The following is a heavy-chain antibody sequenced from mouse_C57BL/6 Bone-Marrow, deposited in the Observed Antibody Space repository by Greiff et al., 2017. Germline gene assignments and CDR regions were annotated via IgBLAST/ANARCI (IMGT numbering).Heavy chain of an antibody. CDR1: GYTFTSYW. CDR2: IDPSDSYT. J-gene: IGHJ4*01. V-gene: IGHV1-50*01. CDR3: ASAMDY. Sequence: VQLQQPGAELVKPGASVKLSCKASGYTFTSYWMQWVKQRPGQGLEWIGEIDPSDSYTNYNQKFKGKATLTVDTSSSPAYMQLSSLTSEDSAVYYCASAMDYWGQGTSVTVSS.